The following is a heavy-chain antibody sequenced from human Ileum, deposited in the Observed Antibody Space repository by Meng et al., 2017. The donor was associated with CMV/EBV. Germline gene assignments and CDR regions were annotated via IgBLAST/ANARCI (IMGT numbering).Heavy chain of an antibody. CDR2: IRFDGSYK. CDR1: GFTFSNYG. CDR3: AKGGSGSYPTYGMDV. Sequence: GESLKISCAASGFTFSNYGMHWVRQAPGKGLEWVAFIRFDGSYKYYADSVKGRFTISRDNSKNMLYLQMNSLRAENTAVYYCAKGGSGSYPTYGMDVWGQGTTVTVSS. J-gene: IGHJ6*02. V-gene: IGHV3-30*02. D-gene: IGHD1-26*01.